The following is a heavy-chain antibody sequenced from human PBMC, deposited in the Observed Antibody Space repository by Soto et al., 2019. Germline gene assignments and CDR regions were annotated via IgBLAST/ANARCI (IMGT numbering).Heavy chain of an antibody. CDR3: ASCGDISWHTPLRY. V-gene: IGHV3-74*01. J-gene: IGHJ4*02. CDR1: GFPFRVYW. Sequence: VRLVESGGGLVQPGGSLRLSCEASGFPFRVYWMHWVRQPAGKGLEWVWRVNGPGTYIDYADSVKGRFTISRDNAKNTLYLRMNSLRDEDTAIYYCASCGDISWHTPLRYWGQGSLVTVSS. D-gene: IGHD3-10*01. CDR2: VNGPGTYI.